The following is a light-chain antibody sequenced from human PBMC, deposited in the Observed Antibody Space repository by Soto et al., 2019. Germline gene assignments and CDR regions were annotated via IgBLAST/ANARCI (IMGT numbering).Light chain of an antibody. Sequence: LTQPASVSGSPGQSITISCTGTSSDVGTYNYVSWYQLHPGKAPKLMVYEVSNRPSGVSNRFSGSKSGNTASLTISGLQAEDEADYHCSSYTSSSTYVFGTGTKVTVL. CDR2: EVS. CDR1: SSDVGTYNY. V-gene: IGLV2-14*01. CDR3: SSYTSSSTYV. J-gene: IGLJ1*01.